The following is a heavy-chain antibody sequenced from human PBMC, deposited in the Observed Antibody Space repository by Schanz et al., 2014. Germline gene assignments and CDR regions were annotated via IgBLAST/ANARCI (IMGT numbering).Heavy chain of an antibody. J-gene: IGHJ4*02. CDR1: GYSFSAYY. CDR3: VRELSGGTFDY. Sequence: QVQLVQSGAEVKKPGDSVTVSCKVSGYSFSAYYIHWMRQAPGQGLEWLGRFTHISQKFQGRVTMTRDTSSTTAYMELNSLRSDDTAVYYCVRELSGGTFDYWGQGALVTVSS. CDR2: FT. D-gene: IGHD1-1*01. V-gene: IGHV1-2*06.